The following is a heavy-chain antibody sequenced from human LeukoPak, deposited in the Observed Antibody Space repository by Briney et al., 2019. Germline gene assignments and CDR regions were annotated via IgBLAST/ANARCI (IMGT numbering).Heavy chain of an antibody. CDR1: GGSISSGDYY. CDR2: IYYSGST. V-gene: IGHV4-30-4*01. Sequence: PSQTLTLTCTVSGGSISSGDYYWSWIRQPPGKGLEWIGYIYYSGSTYYNPSLKSRVTISVDTSKNQFSLKLSSVTAADTAVYYCARDLLNEGNHLDYWGQGTLVTVSS. D-gene: IGHD4-23*01. J-gene: IGHJ4*02. CDR3: ARDLLNEGNHLDY.